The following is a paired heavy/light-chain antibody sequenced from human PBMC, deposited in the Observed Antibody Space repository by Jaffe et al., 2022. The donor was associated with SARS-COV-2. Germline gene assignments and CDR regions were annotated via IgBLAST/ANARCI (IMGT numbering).Light chain of an antibody. J-gene: IGKJ1*01. Sequence: DIQMTQSPSSLSASVGDRVTITCRASQSISSYLNWYQQKPGKAPKLLIYATSSLQSGVPSRFSGSGSGTDFTLTISSLQPEDFATYYCQQSYSTRTFGQGTKVEIK. V-gene: IGKV1-39*01. CDR3: QQSYSTRT. CDR2: ATS. CDR1: QSISSY.
Heavy chain of an antibody. Sequence: QVQLQESGPGLVKPSETLSLTCTVSGGSVSSGPYLWSWIRQPPGKGLEWIGYFYHSGSADYNPSLKSRVTISVDTSKNQFSLKLSSVTAADTAVYYCARDRYSSGWYLFDYWGQGTLVTVSS. CDR2: FYHSGSA. D-gene: IGHD6-19*01. CDR1: GGSVSSGPYL. J-gene: IGHJ4*02. V-gene: IGHV4-61*01. CDR3: ARDRYSSGWYLFDY.